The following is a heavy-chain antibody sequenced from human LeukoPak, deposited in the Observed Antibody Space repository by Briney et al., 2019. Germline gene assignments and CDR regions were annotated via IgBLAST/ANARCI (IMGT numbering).Heavy chain of an antibody. CDR2: IYYSATT. D-gene: IGHD5-18*01. V-gene: IGHV4-39*01. CDR3: ARHRTAMVADAFDI. CDR1: SGSINSGSYY. Sequence: SETLSLTCTVSSGSINSGSYYLGWIRQPPGKGLEWIGSIYYSATTFYNPSLKSRVTISGDTSKNQFSLNLSSVTAADTAVYYCARHRTAMVADAFDIWGQGTKVTVSS. J-gene: IGHJ3*02.